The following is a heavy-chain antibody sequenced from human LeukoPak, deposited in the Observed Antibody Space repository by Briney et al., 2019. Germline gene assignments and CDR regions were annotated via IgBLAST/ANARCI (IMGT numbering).Heavy chain of an antibody. CDR3: AKVEGVVVPAATIDY. V-gene: IGHV3-30*02. Sequence: GGSLRLSCAASGFTFSSYGMHWVRQAPGKGLEWVAFIRYDGSNKYYADSVKGRFTISRDNSKNTLYLQMTSLRAEDTAVYYCAKVEGVVVPAATIDYWGQGTLVTVSS. CDR2: IRYDGSNK. J-gene: IGHJ4*02. CDR1: GFTFSSYG. D-gene: IGHD2-2*01.